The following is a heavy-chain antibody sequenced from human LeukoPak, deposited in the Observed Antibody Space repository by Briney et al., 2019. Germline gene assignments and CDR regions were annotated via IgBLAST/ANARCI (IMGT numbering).Heavy chain of an antibody. Sequence: QPGGSLRLSCVASGFNFRSYAMSWVRQAPGKGLEWVSAISGSGGSTYYADSVKGRFTISRDNSKNTLFLQVNSLRAEDTAVYYCAKAVGSSWYQGAFDIWGQGTMVTVSS. D-gene: IGHD6-13*01. CDR2: ISGSGGST. J-gene: IGHJ3*02. CDR1: GFNFRSYA. V-gene: IGHV3-23*01. CDR3: AKAVGSSWYQGAFDI.